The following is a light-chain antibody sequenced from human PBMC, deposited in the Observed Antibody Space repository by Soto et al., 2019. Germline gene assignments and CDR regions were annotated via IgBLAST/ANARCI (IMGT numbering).Light chain of an antibody. CDR1: QSVTST. Sequence: EIVLTQSPATVSVSPGERATLSCRASQSVTSTLAWYQQKPGQAPRLLIYTASSRATGIPDRFSGSGSGTDFSLTISRLEPEDFAVYYCQQYRSSPITFGQGTRLENK. CDR2: TAS. J-gene: IGKJ5*01. V-gene: IGKV3-20*01. CDR3: QQYRSSPIT.